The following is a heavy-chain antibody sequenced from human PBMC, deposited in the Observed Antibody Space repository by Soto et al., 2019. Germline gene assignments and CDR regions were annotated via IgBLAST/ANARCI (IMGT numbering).Heavy chain of an antibody. D-gene: IGHD2-2*01. CDR2: ISYDGSNK. J-gene: IGHJ4*02. CDR1: GFTFSSYA. Sequence: QVQLVESGGGVVQPGRSLRLSCAASGFTFSSYAMHWVRQAPGKGLEWVAVISYDGSNKYYADSVKGRFTISRDNSKNTLYLQMNSLRAEDTAVYYCARAGGEYCSSTSCYPYYFDYWGQGTLVTVSS. CDR3: ARAGGEYCSSTSCYPYYFDY. V-gene: IGHV3-30-3*01.